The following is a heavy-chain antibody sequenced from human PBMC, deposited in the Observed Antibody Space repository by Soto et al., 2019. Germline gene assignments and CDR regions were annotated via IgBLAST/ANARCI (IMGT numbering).Heavy chain of an antibody. D-gene: IGHD3-10*01. CDR3: AVGGGQIYYKGLDV. CDR2: ISGTGDTK. CDR1: GLFFSDYY. J-gene: IGHJ6*02. V-gene: IGHV3-11*01. Sequence: GSLRLSCAASGLFFSDYYLSWIRQAPGKALECVAYISGTGDTKYYADSVTGRFTISRDNSKNSLYLQMNSLRPEDAAVYYCAVGGGQIYYKGLDVWGQGTTVTVSS.